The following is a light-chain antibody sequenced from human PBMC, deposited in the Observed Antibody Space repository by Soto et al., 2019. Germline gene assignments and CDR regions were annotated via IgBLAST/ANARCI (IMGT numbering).Light chain of an antibody. J-gene: IGLJ3*02. Sequence: QSALTQPASVSGSPGQSITISCTGTSSDVGGYNYVSWYQQHPGKAPKLMIYEVSKRPSGVPDRFSGSKSGNTASLTVSGLQAEDEVGYYCNSYAGSNNWVFGGGTKLTVL. CDR2: EVS. V-gene: IGLV2-8*01. CDR1: SSDVGGYNY. CDR3: NSYAGSNNWV.